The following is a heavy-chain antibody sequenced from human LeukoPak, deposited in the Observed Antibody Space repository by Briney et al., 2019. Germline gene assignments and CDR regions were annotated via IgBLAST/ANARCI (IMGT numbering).Heavy chain of an antibody. CDR3: ARAVDTAMGRRSAYYYGMDV. CDR2: ISSSSSYI. J-gene: IGHJ6*02. Sequence: GGSLRLSCAASGFTFSSYSMNWVRQAPGKGLEWVSSISSSSSYIYYADSVKGRFTISRDNAKNSLYLQMNSLRAKDTAVYYCARAVDTAMGRRSAYYYGMDVWGQGTTVTVSS. D-gene: IGHD5-18*01. V-gene: IGHV3-21*01. CDR1: GFTFSSYS.